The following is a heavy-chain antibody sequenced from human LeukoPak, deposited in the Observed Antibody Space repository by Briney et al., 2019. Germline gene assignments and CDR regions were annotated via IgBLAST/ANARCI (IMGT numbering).Heavy chain of an antibody. Sequence: SDTLSLTCTVSCGSITTSGYYCGWIRQSPGKGLEWIGSIYYSGSTHYNPTLKSRATICGDTSKNQFSLKLSSVTAADTAVYYCARDLLDSSGWYSQGENWFDPWGQGTLVTVSS. CDR3: ARDLLDSSGWYSQGENWFDP. V-gene: IGHV4-39*07. D-gene: IGHD6-19*01. CDR1: CGSITTSGYY. J-gene: IGHJ5*02. CDR2: IYYSGST.